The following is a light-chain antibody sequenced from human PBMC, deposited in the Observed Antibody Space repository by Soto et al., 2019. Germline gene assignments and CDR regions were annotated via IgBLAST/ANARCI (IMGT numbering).Light chain of an antibody. CDR3: QQYYSAPWT. CDR2: CAS. J-gene: IGKJ1*01. V-gene: IGKV4-1*01. Sequence: DIVMTQSPDSLAVSLGERATINCKSSQSVLSSSNNKNYLVWYQQKPGRPPKLLIYCASTRESGVPDRFSGSGSGTDFTLTISSRQAEDVAVYYCQQYYSAPWTLGQGTTVEIK. CDR1: QSVLSSSNNKNY.